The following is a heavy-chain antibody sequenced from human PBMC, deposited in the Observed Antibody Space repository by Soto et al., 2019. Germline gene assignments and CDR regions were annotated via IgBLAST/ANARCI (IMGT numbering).Heavy chain of an antibody. CDR1: GGSISSGGYW. V-gene: IGHV4-31*03. CDR2: INHSGST. D-gene: IGHD5-12*01. Sequence: QVQLQESGPGLVTPSQTLSLTCSVSGGSISSGGYWWSWIRQHPGKGLEWLGYINHSGSTYYNPSPKPRVTISVDTSKNQFSLKLNSVTAADTAFYYCARVLLADYSGYGEFEPWGQGTLVTVSS. J-gene: IGHJ5*02. CDR3: ARVLLADYSGYGEFEP.